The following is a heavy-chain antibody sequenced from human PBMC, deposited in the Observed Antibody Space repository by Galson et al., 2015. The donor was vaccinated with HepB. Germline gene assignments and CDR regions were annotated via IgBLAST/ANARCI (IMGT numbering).Heavy chain of an antibody. CDR1: GYTFTSYG. J-gene: IGHJ3*02. CDR2: ISAYNGNT. CDR3: ARSDTAMVNVRDGRAFDI. D-gene: IGHD5-18*01. V-gene: IGHV1-18*04. Sequence: QSGAEVKKPGASVKVSCKASGYTFTSYGISWVRQAPGQGLEWMGWISAYNGNTNYAQKLQGRVTMTTDTSTSTAYMELRSLRSDDTAVYYCARSDTAMVNVRDGRAFDIWGQGTMVTVSS.